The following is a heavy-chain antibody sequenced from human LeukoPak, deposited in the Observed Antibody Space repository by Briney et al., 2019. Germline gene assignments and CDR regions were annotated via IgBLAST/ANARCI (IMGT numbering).Heavy chain of an antibody. J-gene: IGHJ4*02. Sequence: GSLRLSCAASGFTFASYSMNWVRQAPGKGLEWVSSISGDSTYIYNAGSVKGRFTISRDNAQASLYLQMISLRADDTAVYYCARVSGRLERQSDLDYWGQGTLVIVSS. D-gene: IGHD1-1*01. V-gene: IGHV3-21*01. CDR2: ISGDSTYI. CDR1: GFTFASYS. CDR3: ARVSGRLERQSDLDY.